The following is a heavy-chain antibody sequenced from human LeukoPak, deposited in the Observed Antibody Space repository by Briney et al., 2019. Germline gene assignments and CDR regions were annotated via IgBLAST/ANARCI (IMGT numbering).Heavy chain of an antibody. D-gene: IGHD5-24*01. Sequence: PGRSLRLSCAASGFTFSSYAMHWVRQAPGKGLEMVAVISYDGSNKYYADSVKGRFTISRDNAKNSLYLQMYSLRAEDTALYYCAKDRRDGYNYRDFDYWGQGTLVTVSS. J-gene: IGHJ4*02. CDR3: AKDRRDGYNYRDFDY. CDR1: GFTFSSYA. V-gene: IGHV3-30*01. CDR2: ISYDGSNK.